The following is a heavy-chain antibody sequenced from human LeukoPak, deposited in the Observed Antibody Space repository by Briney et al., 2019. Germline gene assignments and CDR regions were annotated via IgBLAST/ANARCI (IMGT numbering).Heavy chain of an antibody. J-gene: IGHJ5*02. CDR1: GFTFSSYW. CDR3: APGLTSSGWYWRDGGWFDP. Sequence: PGGSLRLSCAASGFTFSSYWMHWVRQAPGKGLVWVSRINSDGSRTSYVDPVKGRFTISRDNAKNTLYLQMNSLRAEDTAVYYCAPGLTSSGWYWRDGGWFDPWGQGTLVTVSS. CDR2: INSDGSRT. D-gene: IGHD6-19*01. V-gene: IGHV3-74*01.